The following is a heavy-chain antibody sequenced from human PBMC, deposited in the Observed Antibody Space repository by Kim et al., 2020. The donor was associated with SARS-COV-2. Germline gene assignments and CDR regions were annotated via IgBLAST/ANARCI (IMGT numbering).Heavy chain of an antibody. V-gene: IGHV3-30*18. CDR2: ISYDGSNK. D-gene: IGHD3-3*01. CDR3: AKCTEYYDFWSGYYSYYYGMDV. Sequence: GGSLRLSCAASGFTFSSYGMHWVRQAPGKGLEWVAVISYDGSNKYYADSVKGRFTISRDNSKNTLYLQMNRLRAEDTAVYYCAKCTEYYDFWSGYYSYYYGMDVWGQGTTVTVSS. CDR1: GFTFSSYG. J-gene: IGHJ6*02.